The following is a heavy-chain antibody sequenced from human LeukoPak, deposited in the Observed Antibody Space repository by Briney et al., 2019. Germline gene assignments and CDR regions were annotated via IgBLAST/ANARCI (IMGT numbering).Heavy chain of an antibody. CDR3: ARDRGSYGQLGFDP. CDR1: GYTFTGYY. Sequence: GASVKVSCKASGYTFTGYYMHWVRQAPGQGLEWMGWINPNSGGTNYAQKFQGRVTMTRDTSISTAYMELSRLRSDDTAVYYRARDRGSYGQLGFDPWGQGTLVTVSS. D-gene: IGHD5-18*01. J-gene: IGHJ5*02. V-gene: IGHV1-2*02. CDR2: INPNSGGT.